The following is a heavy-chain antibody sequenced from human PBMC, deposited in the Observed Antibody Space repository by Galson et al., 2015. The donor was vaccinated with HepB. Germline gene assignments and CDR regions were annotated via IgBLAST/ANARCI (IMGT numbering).Heavy chain of an antibody. V-gene: IGHV4-59*01. Sequence: SETLSLTCTVSGGSISSYYWSWIRQPPGRGLEWIGYIYYSGSTNYNPSLKSRVTISVDTSKNQFSLKLSSVTAADTAVYYCASLGSDCSGTSCYPGYYYYYMDVWGKGTTVTVSS. J-gene: IGHJ6*03. CDR2: IYYSGST. CDR1: GGSISSYY. D-gene: IGHD2-2*01. CDR3: ASLGSDCSGTSCYPGYYYYYMDV.